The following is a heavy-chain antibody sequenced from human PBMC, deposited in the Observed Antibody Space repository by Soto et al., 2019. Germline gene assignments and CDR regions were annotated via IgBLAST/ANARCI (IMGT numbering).Heavy chain of an antibody. V-gene: IGHV3-33*01. D-gene: IGHD2-21*02. Sequence: WGSLRLSCAASGFTFSSYGMHWVRQAPGKGLEWVAVIWYYGSNKYYADSVKGRFTISRDNSKNTLYLQMNSLRAEDTAVYYCAREAYCGGDCYSHLGYYFDCWGKGTLVTVSS. CDR2: IWYYGSNK. CDR3: AREAYCGGDCYSHLGYYFDC. CDR1: GFTFSSYG. J-gene: IGHJ4*02.